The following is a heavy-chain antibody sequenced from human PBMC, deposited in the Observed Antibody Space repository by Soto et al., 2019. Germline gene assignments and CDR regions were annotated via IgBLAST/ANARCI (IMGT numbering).Heavy chain of an antibody. V-gene: IGHV4-30-2*01. CDR1: GGSISSGDYS. Sequence: SETLSLTCTVSGGSISSGDYSWSWIRQPPGKGLEWIGYIYLIGSTYYSPSLKSRVTISIDRSKNQFSLKLSSVTAADTAVYYCARGGVDYYDSSGYYFSPYYFDYWGQGTLVTVSS. CDR2: IYLIGST. J-gene: IGHJ4*02. D-gene: IGHD3-22*01. CDR3: ARGGVDYYDSSGYYFSPYYFDY.